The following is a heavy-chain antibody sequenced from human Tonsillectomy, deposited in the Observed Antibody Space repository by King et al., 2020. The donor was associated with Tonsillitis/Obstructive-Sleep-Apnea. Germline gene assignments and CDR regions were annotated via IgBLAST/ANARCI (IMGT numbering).Heavy chain of an antibody. V-gene: IGHV1-46*01. CDR2: INPSGGST. CDR1: GYTFTRDY. CDR3: ARRYSGYDLCDY. D-gene: IGHD5-12*01. Sequence: QLVQSGAEVKKPGASVKVSCKASGYTFTRDYMHWVRQAPGHGLEWMGIINPSGGSTSYAQKFQGRVTMPRDTSTSTVYMELRSLRSEDTAVDYGARRYSGYDLCDYWGQGTLVTVSS. J-gene: IGHJ4*02.